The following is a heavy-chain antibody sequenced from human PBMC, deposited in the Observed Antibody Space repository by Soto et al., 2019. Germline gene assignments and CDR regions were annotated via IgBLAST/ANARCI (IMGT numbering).Heavy chain of an antibody. D-gene: IGHD6-13*01. CDR2: IWYDGSNK. CDR3: ARDRIAAAPPLGGMDV. V-gene: IGHV3-33*01. J-gene: IGHJ6*02. CDR1: GFTFSSYG. Sequence: PGGSLRLSCAASGFTFSSYGMHWVRQAPGKGLEWVAVIWYDGSNKYYADTVKGRFTISRDNSKNTLYLQMNSLRAEDTAVYYCARDRIAAAPPLGGMDVWGQGTTVTVSS.